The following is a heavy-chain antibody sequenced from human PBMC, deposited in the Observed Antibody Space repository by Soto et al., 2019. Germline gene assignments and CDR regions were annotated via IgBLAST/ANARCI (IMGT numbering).Heavy chain of an antibody. Sequence: PGGSLRLSCAASGFTFSSYSMDWVRQAPGKGLEWVSSISSSSSYIYYADSVKGRFTISRDNAKNSLYLQMNSLRAEDTAVYYCARVRYYYYGMDVWGQGTTVTVSS. V-gene: IGHV3-21*01. CDR3: ARVRYYYYGMDV. CDR2: ISSSSSYI. CDR1: GFTFSSYS. J-gene: IGHJ6*02.